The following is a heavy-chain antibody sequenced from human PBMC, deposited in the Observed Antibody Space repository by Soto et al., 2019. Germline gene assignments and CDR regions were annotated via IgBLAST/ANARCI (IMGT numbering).Heavy chain of an antibody. D-gene: IGHD6-19*01. CDR3: ARELWSSGWKIYFDY. Sequence: EVQLVESGGGLVQPGGSLRLSCAASGFTVSSDYMSWVRQAPGKGLEWVSVIYGGGSTYYADSVEGRFTISRDSSKNTLYLQMNSLRAEDTAVYYCARELWSSGWKIYFDYWGQGTLVTVSS. CDR1: GFTVSSDY. J-gene: IGHJ4*02. CDR2: IYGGGST. V-gene: IGHV3-53*01.